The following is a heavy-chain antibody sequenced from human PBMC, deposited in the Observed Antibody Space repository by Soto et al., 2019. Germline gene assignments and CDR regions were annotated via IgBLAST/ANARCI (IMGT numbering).Heavy chain of an antibody. V-gene: IGHV4-59*01. CDR1: GGSISSYY. J-gene: IGHJ6*02. D-gene: IGHD3-10*01. Sequence: QVQLQESGPGLLKPSETLSLTCTVSGGSISSYYWSWIRQPPGKGLEWIGYIYYSGSTNYNPSLKSRVTISVDTSKNQFSLKLSSVTAADTAVYYCARDFYYGSGSYPRNYGMDVWGQGTTVTVSS. CDR2: IYYSGST. CDR3: ARDFYYGSGSYPRNYGMDV.